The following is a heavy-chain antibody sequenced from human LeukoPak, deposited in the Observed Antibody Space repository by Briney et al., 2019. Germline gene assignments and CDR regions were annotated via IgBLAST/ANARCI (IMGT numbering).Heavy chain of an antibody. V-gene: IGHV3-30-3*01. Sequence: PGRSLRLSCAASGFTFSSYAMHWVRQAPGKGLEWVAVISYDGSNKYYADSVKGRFTISRDNSKNTLYLQMNSLRAEDTAVYYCARGTGWYYDSSGYFNYFDYWGRGTLVTVSS. J-gene: IGHJ4*02. D-gene: IGHD3-22*01. CDR3: ARGTGWYYDSSGYFNYFDY. CDR1: GFTFSSYA. CDR2: ISYDGSNK.